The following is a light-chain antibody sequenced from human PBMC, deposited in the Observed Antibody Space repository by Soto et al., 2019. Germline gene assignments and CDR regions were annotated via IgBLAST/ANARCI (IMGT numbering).Light chain of an antibody. CDR2: DVD. CDR1: SSDVGGYDS. Sequence: QSALTQPPSASGSPGQSVTISCSGTSSDVGGYDSVSWYQHHPGKVPKLIIFDVDKWPSGVPDRFSGFESGNTASLTVSGLRAEDEADYYCSSYAGSNTFVFGTGTKVTVL. V-gene: IGLV2-8*01. CDR3: SSYAGSNTFV. J-gene: IGLJ1*01.